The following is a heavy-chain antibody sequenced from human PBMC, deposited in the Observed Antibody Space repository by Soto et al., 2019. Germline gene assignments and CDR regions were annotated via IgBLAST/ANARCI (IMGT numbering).Heavy chain of an antibody. J-gene: IGHJ6*02. CDR3: AASIFYYGMDV. Sequence: GEFLKISCKGSGYTFTNYWIGWVRQMPGKGLEWMGIIYPGDSDTKYNPSFQGQVTISADKSITTTYLRWTSLKASDTAIYYCAASIFYYGMDVWGQGTTVTVS. CDR2: IYPGDSDT. V-gene: IGHV5-51*01. CDR1: GYTFTNYW.